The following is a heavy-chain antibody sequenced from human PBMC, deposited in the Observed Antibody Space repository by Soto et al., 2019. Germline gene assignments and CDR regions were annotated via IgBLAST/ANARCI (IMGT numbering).Heavy chain of an antibody. J-gene: IGHJ6*02. D-gene: IGHD2-2*01. Sequence: QIHLVQSGPEVKKPGASVKVSCKASGHTYPSYAITWVRQAPGQGLEWMGWISAYTGNTNYAQNFQARVSMTIDTPSSTADMELRSLRSDDTSIYYCASGNIVLVPVTNYSYDGMDVWGQGTTVTVSS. V-gene: IGHV1-18*01. CDR3: ASGNIVLVPVTNYSYDGMDV. CDR2: ISAYTGNT. CDR1: GHTYPSYA.